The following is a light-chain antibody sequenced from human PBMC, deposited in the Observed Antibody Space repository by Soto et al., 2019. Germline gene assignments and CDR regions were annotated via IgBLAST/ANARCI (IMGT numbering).Light chain of an antibody. CDR2: DAS. CDR3: QQRSNWPPVIT. CDR1: QSVSSY. Sequence: EIVLTQFPATLSLSPGERATLSCRASQSVSSYLAWYQQKPGQAPRLLIYDASNRATGIPARFSGSGSGTDFTLTISSLEPEDFAVYYCQQRSNWPPVITFGQGTRLEIK. J-gene: IGKJ5*01. V-gene: IGKV3-11*01.